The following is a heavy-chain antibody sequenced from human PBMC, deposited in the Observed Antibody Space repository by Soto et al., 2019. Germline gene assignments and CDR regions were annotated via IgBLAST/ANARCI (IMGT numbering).Heavy chain of an antibody. Sequence: QVQLVESGGGVVQPGRSLRLSCAASGFTFSSYGMHWVRQAPGKGLEWVAVISYDGSNKYYADSVKGRFTISRDNSKNTLYLQMNILRAEDKAVYYGAHVDTAMVLGLRYYYYGMDVWGQGTTVTVSS. J-gene: IGHJ6*02. V-gene: IGHV3-30*03. CDR3: AHVDTAMVLGLRYYYYGMDV. D-gene: IGHD5-18*01. CDR2: ISYDGSNK. CDR1: GFTFSSYG.